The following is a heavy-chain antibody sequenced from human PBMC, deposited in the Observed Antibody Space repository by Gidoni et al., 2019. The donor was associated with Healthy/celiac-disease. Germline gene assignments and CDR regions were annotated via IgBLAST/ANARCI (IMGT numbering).Heavy chain of an antibody. J-gene: IGHJ6*02. Sequence: QVQLQQWGAGLLKPSENLSLTCAVYGGSFSGYYWSWIRQPPGKGLEWIGEINHSGSTNYNPSLKSRVTISVDTSKNQFSLKLSSVTAADTAVYYCARGLRGHYYYYGMDVWGQGTTVTVSS. V-gene: IGHV4-34*01. CDR3: ARGLRGHYYYYGMDV. CDR2: INHSGST. CDR1: GGSFSGYY. D-gene: IGHD1-26*01.